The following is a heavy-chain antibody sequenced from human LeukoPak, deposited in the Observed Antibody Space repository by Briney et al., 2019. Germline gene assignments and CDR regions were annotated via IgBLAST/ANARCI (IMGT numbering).Heavy chain of an antibody. Sequence: ASVKSPGRASENPLPSSYVHWVGQAPEQGLRWMGIINPSGGSTSYAQKFQGRVTMTRDTSTSTVYMELSSLRSDDTAVYYCAREDPSGSFDYWGQGTLVTVSP. CDR3: AREDPSGSFDY. J-gene: IGHJ4*02. CDR1: ENPLPSSY. D-gene: IGHD1-26*01. V-gene: IGHV1-46*01. CDR2: INPSGGST.